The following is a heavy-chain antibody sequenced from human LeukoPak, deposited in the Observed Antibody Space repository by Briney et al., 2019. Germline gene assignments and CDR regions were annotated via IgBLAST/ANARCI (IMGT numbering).Heavy chain of an antibody. CDR1: GFTFSSYG. V-gene: IGHV3-30*18. Sequence: GESLRLSCAASGFTFSSYGMHWVRQAPGKGLEWVAVISYDGSNKYYADSVKGRFTISRDNSKNTLYLQMNSLRAEDTAVYYCAEDQRLIAAVPSFDYWGQGTLVTVSS. CDR2: ISYDGSNK. CDR3: AEDQRLIAAVPSFDY. J-gene: IGHJ4*02. D-gene: IGHD6-13*01.